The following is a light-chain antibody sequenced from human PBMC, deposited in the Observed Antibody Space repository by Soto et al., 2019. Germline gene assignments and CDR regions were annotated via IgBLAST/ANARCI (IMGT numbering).Light chain of an antibody. Sequence: EIVVRQAPSTLSLPPGERATLSCRASQSVSNYLARYQQKPGQAPRLLIFGTSTRATGIPDRFSGSGSGTDFTLSISRLEPEDFAVYYCQQYASSPLLTFGGGTKVDIK. V-gene: IGKV3-20*01. CDR2: GTS. CDR1: QSVSNY. CDR3: QQYASSPLLT. J-gene: IGKJ4*01.